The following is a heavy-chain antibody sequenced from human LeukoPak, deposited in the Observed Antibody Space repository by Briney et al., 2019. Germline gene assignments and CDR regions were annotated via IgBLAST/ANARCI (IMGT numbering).Heavy chain of an antibody. Sequence: GASVKVSCKASGYTFTSYGISWVRQAPGQGLEWLGWISAYNGNTNYAQKLQGRVTMTTDTSTSTAYMELRSLRSDDTAVYYCARDLIEYYYDSSGYLPDYWGQGTLVTVSS. D-gene: IGHD3-22*01. V-gene: IGHV1-18*01. J-gene: IGHJ4*02. CDR2: ISAYNGNT. CDR3: ARDLIEYYYDSSGYLPDY. CDR1: GYTFTSYG.